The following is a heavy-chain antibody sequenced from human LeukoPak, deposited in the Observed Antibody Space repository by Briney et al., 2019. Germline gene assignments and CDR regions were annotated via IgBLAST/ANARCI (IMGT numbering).Heavy chain of an antibody. D-gene: IGHD3-10*01. CDR3: ARDALWFGETTYYYGMDV. Sequence: PGGSLRLSCAASGFTFSHYYMSWIRQAPGKGLEWVSYISSSSSYTNYADSVKGRFTISRDNAKNSLYLQMNSLRAEDTAVCYCARDALWFGETTYYYGMDVWGKGPTVTVSS. CDR2: ISSSSSYT. V-gene: IGHV3-11*06. CDR1: GFTFSHYY. J-gene: IGHJ6*04.